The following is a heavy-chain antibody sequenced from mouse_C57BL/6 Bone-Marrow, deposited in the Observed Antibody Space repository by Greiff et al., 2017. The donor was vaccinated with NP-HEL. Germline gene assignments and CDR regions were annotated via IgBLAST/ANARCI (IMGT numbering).Heavy chain of an antibody. D-gene: IGHD1-1*01. Sequence: VQLQQPGAELVRPGTSVKLSCKASGYTFTSYWMHWVKQRPGQGLEWIGVIDPSDSYTNYNQKFKGKATLTVDTSSSTAYMQLSSLTSEDSAVYYCAKGTTVVAPYFDYWGQGTTLTVSS. CDR1: GYTFTSYW. J-gene: IGHJ2*01. CDR3: AKGTTVVAPYFDY. V-gene: IGHV1-59*01. CDR2: IDPSDSYT.